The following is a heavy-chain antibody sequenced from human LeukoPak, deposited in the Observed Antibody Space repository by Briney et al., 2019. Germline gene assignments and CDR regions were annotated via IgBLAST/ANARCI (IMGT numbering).Heavy chain of an antibody. CDR1: GGFFSGYY. J-gene: IGHJ6*02. CDR2: INHSGST. CDR3: ATSSGFYYYYGMDV. V-gene: IGHV4-34*01. Sequence: SETLSLICAVYGGFFSGYYWSWIRQPPGKGLEWIGEINHSGSTNYNPSLKSRVTISVDTSKNQFSLKLSSVTAADTAVYYCATSSGFYYYYGMDVWGQGTTVTVSS. D-gene: IGHD3-3*01.